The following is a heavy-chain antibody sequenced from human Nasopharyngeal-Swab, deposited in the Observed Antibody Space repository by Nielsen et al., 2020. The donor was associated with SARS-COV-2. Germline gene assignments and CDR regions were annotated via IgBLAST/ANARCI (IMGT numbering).Heavy chain of an antibody. CDR3: ARGGVDGGDTAMVTLRRAFDP. V-gene: IGHV4-34*01. D-gene: IGHD5-18*01. Sequence: WIRQPPGKGLEWFGEINHSGRTNYNPSLKSRVTISADTSKNQFSLKLSSVTAADTAVYYCARGGVDGGDTAMVTLRRAFDPWGQGTLVTVSS. CDR2: INHSGRT. J-gene: IGHJ5*02.